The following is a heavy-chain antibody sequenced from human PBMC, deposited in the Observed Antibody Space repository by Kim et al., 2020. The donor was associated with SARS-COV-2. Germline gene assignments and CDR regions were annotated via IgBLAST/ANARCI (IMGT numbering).Heavy chain of an antibody. V-gene: IGHV4-31*02. CDR3: ARGPSYDSSGRLFDP. D-gene: IGHD3-22*01. Sequence: PSLKRRVTISVDPSKNQFSLKLSSVTAADTAVYYCARGPSYDSSGRLFDPWGQGTLVTVSS. J-gene: IGHJ5*02.